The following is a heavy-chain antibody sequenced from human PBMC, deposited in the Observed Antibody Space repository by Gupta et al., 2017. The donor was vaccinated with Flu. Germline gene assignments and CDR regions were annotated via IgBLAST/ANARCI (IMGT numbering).Heavy chain of an antibody. CDR3: EATGQTFDY. Sequence: QVHLVESGGGVVQPGRSLRLSCEASGFEFSRYGVHWVRQAPGKGLEWVAVISYNGSYIFYADFVQGRFSISRDNSKNTLFLDMNXLXREDTAXYFCEATGQTFDYWGRGTLVTVSS. CDR1: GFEFSRYG. D-gene: IGHD1-1*01. V-gene: IGHV3-33*08. CDR2: ISYNGSYI. J-gene: IGHJ4*02.